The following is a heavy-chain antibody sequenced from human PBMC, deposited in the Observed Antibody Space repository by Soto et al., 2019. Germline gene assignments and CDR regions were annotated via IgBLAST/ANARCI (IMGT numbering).Heavy chain of an antibody. J-gene: IGHJ6*02. CDR3: ARDDVVVVAATLLHYYYGMDV. CDR2: INPNSGGT. V-gene: IGHV1-2*02. CDR1: GYTFTGYY. Sequence: VKVSCKASGYTFTGYYMHWVRQAPGQGLEWMGWINPNSGGTNYAQKFQGRVTMTRDTSISTAYMELSRLRSDDTAVYYCARDDVVVVAATLLHYYYGMDVWGQGTTVTVSS. D-gene: IGHD2-15*01.